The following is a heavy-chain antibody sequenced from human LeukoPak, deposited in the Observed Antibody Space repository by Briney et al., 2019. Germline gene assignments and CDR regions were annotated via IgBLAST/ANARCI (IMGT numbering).Heavy chain of an antibody. CDR1: GGTFSSYA. V-gene: IGHV1-69*01. Sequence: SVKVSCKASGGTFSSYAISWVRQAPGQGLEWMGGIIPIFGTANYAQKFQGRVAITADESTSTAYMELSSLRSEDTAVYYCARESIAAAGERNWGGAFDIWGQGTMVTVSS. CDR2: IIPIFGTA. CDR3: ARESIAAAGERNWGGAFDI. D-gene: IGHD6-13*01. J-gene: IGHJ3*02.